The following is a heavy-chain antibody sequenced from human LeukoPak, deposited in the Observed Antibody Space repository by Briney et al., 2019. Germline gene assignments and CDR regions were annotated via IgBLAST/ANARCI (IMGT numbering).Heavy chain of an antibody. CDR2: ISSSSSYI. V-gene: IGHV3-21*01. D-gene: IGHD6-13*01. J-gene: IGHJ4*02. CDR3: AKDYRSWFLDY. CDR1: GFTFSSYS. Sequence: GGSLRLSCAASGFTFSSYSMNWVRQAPGKGLEWVSTISSSSSYIYYADSVKGRFTISRDNAKNSLYLQMNSLRAEDTAVYYCAKDYRSWFLDYWGQGTLVTVSS.